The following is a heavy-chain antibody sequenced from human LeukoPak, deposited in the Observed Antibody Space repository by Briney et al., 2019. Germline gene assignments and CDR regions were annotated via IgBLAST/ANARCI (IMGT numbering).Heavy chain of an antibody. J-gene: IGHJ6*02. CDR2: MNPNSSNT. Sequence: EWMGWMNPNSSNTGYAQKFQGRVTMTRNTSISTAYMELSSLRSEDTAVYYCARVPLNSNYDFWSGYLVYGMDVWGQGTTVTVSS. V-gene: IGHV1-8*01. CDR3: ARVPLNSNYDFWSGYLVYGMDV. D-gene: IGHD3-3*01.